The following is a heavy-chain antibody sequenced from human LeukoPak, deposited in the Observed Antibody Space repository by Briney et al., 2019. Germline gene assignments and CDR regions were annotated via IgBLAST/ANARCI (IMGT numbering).Heavy chain of an antibody. J-gene: IGHJ4*02. CDR1: GGSISSGDYY. CDR2: IYYSGST. V-gene: IGHV4-30-4*01. D-gene: IGHD4-17*01. CDR3: AREDYGDYLPVY. Sequence: KPSQTLSLTCTVSGGSISSGDYYWSWIRQPPGKGLEWIGYIYYSGSTYYNPSLKSRVTISVDTSKNQFSLKLSSVTAADTAVYYCAREDYGDYLPVYWGQGTLVTVSS.